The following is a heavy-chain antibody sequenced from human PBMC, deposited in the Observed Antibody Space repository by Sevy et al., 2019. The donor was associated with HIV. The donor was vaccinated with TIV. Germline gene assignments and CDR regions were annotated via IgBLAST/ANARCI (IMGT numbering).Heavy chain of an antibody. Sequence: GGSLRLSCAASGFTFSDYYMSWIRQAPGKGLEWVSYISSGGSTIYYADSVKGRFTISRDNAKNSLYLQMNSLRAEDTAVYYCARGLEYSSSSEYYYGMDVWGQGTTVTVSS. J-gene: IGHJ6*02. CDR3: ARGLEYSSSSEYYYGMDV. V-gene: IGHV3-11*01. CDR1: GFTFSDYY. CDR2: ISSGGSTI. D-gene: IGHD6-6*01.